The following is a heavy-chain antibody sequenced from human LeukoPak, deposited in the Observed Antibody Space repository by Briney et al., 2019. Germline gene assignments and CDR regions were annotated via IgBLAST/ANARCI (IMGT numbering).Heavy chain of an antibody. V-gene: IGHV4-61*08. CDR3: ARVTGYMIEDYFDY. CDR2: IYYSGST. J-gene: IGHJ4*02. CDR1: GFSLSTSGVG. D-gene: IGHD3-22*01. Sequence: SGPTLVNPTQTLTLTCTFSGFSLSTSGVGVGWIRQPPGKGLEWIGYIYYSGSTNYNPSLKSRVTISVKTSKNQFSLKLSSVTAADTAVYYCARVTGYMIEDYFDYWGQGTLVTVSS.